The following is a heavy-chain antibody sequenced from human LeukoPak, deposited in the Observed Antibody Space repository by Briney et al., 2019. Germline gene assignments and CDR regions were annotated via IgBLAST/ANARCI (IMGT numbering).Heavy chain of an antibody. D-gene: IGHD3-9*01. J-gene: IGHJ3*02. CDR1: GGTFSSYA. CDR2: IIPILGIA. Sequence: ASVKVSCKASGGTFSSYAISWVRQAPGQGLEWMGRIIPILGIANYAQKFQGRVTITADKSTSTAYMELSSLRSEDTAVYYCASILTGYDHFSVDAFDIWGQGTMVTVSS. CDR3: ASILTGYDHFSVDAFDI. V-gene: IGHV1-69*04.